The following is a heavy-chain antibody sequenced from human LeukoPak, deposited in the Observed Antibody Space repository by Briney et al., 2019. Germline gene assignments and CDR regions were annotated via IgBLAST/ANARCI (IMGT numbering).Heavy chain of an antibody. Sequence: ASVKVSCKASGYTFTSYGISWVRQAPGQGLEWMGWISGYNGNPKYAQKLQGRVTMTTDTSTSTAYMELSSLRSEDTAVYYCARGRGGGYCSGGSCYELDYYYYGMDVWGQGTTVTVSS. V-gene: IGHV1-18*01. CDR1: GYTFTSYG. D-gene: IGHD2-15*01. CDR2: ISGYNGNP. CDR3: ARGRGGGYCSGGSCYELDYYYYGMDV. J-gene: IGHJ6*02.